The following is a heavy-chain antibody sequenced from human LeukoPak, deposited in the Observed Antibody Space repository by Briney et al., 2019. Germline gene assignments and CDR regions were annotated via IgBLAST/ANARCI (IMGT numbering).Heavy chain of an antibody. CDR3: AREGSDGIVVVTAIGY. Sequence: GASVKVSCKVSGYTLTELSMHWVRQAPGKGLEWMGGFDPEGGETIYAQKFQGRVTMTRDTSTSTVYMELGSLRSEDTAVYYCAREGSDGIVVVTAIGYWGQGTLVTVSS. CDR1: GYTLTELS. J-gene: IGHJ4*02. CDR2: FDPEGGET. V-gene: IGHV1-24*01. D-gene: IGHD2-21*02.